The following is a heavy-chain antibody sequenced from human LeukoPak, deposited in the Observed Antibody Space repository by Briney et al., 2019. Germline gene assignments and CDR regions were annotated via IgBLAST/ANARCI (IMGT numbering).Heavy chain of an antibody. J-gene: IGHJ6*02. D-gene: IGHD2-15*01. CDR2: MNPNSGNT. CDR3: ARGDGYCSGGSCHRDHYYYYYGMDV. Sequence: ASVKVSCKASGYTFTSYDINWVRQATGQGLEWMGWMNPNSGNTGYAQKFQGRVTMTRNTSISTAYMELSSLRSEDTAVYYCARGDGYCSGGSCHRDHYYYYYGMDVWGQGTTVTVSS. V-gene: IGHV1-8*01. CDR1: GYTFTSYD.